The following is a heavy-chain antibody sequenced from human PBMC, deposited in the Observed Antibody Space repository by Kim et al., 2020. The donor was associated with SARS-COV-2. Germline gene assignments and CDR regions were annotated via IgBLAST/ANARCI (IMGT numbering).Heavy chain of an antibody. D-gene: IGHD3-3*01. J-gene: IGHJ6*02. CDR2: ISGSGGST. CDR1: GFTFSSYA. CDR3: AKVGDFWSGYYTSPFYGMDV. V-gene: IGHV3-23*01. Sequence: GGSLRLSCAASGFTFSSYAMSWVRQAPGKGLEWVSAISGSGGSTYYADSVKGRFTTSRDNSKNTLYLQMNSLRAEDTAVYYCAKVGDFWSGYYTSPFYGMDVWGQGTTVTVSS.